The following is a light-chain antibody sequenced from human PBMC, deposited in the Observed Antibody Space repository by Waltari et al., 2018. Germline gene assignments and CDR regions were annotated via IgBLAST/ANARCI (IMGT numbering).Light chain of an antibody. CDR2: EVV. Sequence: QSALTQPASVSGSPGQSITISCTGTSSDVGGYDYVSWYRQHPGKAPKLIIYEVVNRPSGISDRFSASKSGNTASLTISGLQPEDEADYYCSSFTSRNTRVFGIGTKVTVL. CDR3: SSFTSRNTRV. V-gene: IGLV2-14*01. J-gene: IGLJ1*01. CDR1: SSDVGGYDY.